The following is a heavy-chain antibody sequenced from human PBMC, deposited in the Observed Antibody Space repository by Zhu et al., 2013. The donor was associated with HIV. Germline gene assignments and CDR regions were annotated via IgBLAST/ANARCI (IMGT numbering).Heavy chain of an antibody. J-gene: IGHJ6*03. Sequence: QVQLQESGPGLVKPSETLSLTCTVSGGSISSSSYYWGWIRQPPGKGLEWIGSIYYSGSTYYNPSLKSRVTISVDTSKNQFSLKLSSVTAADTAVYYCARGRSWSSGYSSSWYDGYYYYYYMDVWGKGTTVTVSS. CDR1: GGSISSSSYY. CDR3: ARGRSWSSGYSSSWYDGYYYYYYMDV. V-gene: IGHV4-39*07. CDR2: IYYSGST. D-gene: IGHD6-13*01.